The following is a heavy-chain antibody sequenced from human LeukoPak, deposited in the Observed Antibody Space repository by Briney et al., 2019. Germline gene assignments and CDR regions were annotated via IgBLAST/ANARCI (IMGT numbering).Heavy chain of an antibody. J-gene: IGHJ5*02. CDR1: GGSFSGYY. CDR3: ARDTLRGWFDP. CDR2: IYYSGST. V-gene: IGHV4-59*01. D-gene: IGHD2-15*01. Sequence: PSETLSLTCAVSGGSFSGYYWTWIRQPPGKGLEWIGFIYYSGSTNYNPSLKSRVTISVDTSKNQFSLKLSSVTAADTAVYYCARDTLRGWFDPWGQGTLVTVSS.